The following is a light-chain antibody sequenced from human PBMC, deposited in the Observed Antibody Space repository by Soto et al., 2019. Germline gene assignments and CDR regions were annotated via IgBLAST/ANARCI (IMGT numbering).Light chain of an antibody. J-gene: IGKJ2*01. CDR2: ASS. CDR1: QSVSIY. Sequence: DIQMTQSPSSLSASVGDRVTITCRTSQSVSIYVNWYQQKPGKAPILLIYASSSLQSGVPSRFTGSGSGTDFPFTISSRQLEDFATSYCQRFYSFPPTFGQGTKLEV. V-gene: IGKV1-39*01. CDR3: QRFYSFPPT.